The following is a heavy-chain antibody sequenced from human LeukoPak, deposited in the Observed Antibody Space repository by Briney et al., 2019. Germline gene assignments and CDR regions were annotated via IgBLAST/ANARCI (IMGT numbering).Heavy chain of an antibody. V-gene: IGHV5-10-1*01. J-gene: IGHJ4*02. Sequence: GESLKISCKASGYSLTSYWVSWVRQVPGKGLEWMGRIDPTDSYTDYSPSFQGHVTISADKSINTAYLQWYNLKASDTAMYYCTRQDYWGQGTLVTVSS. CDR3: TRQDY. CDR2: IDPTDSYT. CDR1: GYSLTSYW.